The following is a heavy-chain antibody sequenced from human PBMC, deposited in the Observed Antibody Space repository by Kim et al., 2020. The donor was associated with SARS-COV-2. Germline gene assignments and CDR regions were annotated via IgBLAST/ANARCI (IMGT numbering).Heavy chain of an antibody. Sequence: SETLSLTCTVSGGSISSYYWSWIRQPPGKGLEWIGYIYYSGSTNYNPSLKSRVTISVDTSKNQFSLKLSSVTAADTAVYYCARQRRTMVRGVIPLWFFDYWGQGTRVTVSS. J-gene: IGHJ4*02. CDR3: ARQRRTMVRGVIPLWFFDY. V-gene: IGHV4-59*08. CDR1: GGSISSYY. CDR2: IYYSGST. D-gene: IGHD3-10*01.